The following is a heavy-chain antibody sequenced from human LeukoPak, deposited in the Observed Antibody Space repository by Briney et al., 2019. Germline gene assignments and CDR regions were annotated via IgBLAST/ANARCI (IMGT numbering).Heavy chain of an antibody. J-gene: IGHJ3*02. D-gene: IGHD5-18*01. CDR1: GFTFSSYN. CDR2: ISSTSSYI. Sequence: PGGSLRLSCAASGFTFSSYNMNWVRQAPGKGLEWVSSISSTSSYIYYSDSVKGRFTISRDNAKNSLSLQMNSLRAGDTAVYYCARGLGSYAYSDAFDIWGQGTMVTVSS. CDR3: ARGLGSYAYSDAFDI. V-gene: IGHV3-21*01.